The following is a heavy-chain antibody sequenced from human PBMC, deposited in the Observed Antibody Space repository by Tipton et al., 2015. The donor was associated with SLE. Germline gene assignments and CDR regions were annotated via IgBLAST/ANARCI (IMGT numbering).Heavy chain of an antibody. J-gene: IGHJ5*02. CDR3: AREKGGDSWFDP. CDR1: GYTFSRSG. D-gene: IGHD2-15*01. CDR2: ISAYNGNK. Sequence: QLVQSGAEVKKPGASVKVSCKASGYTFSRSGVSWVRQAPGQGLEWLGWISAYNGNKRYAHNIQDRVTMTTDRSTSTAHMELRSLRSEDTAVYYCAREKGGDSWFDPWGQGTLVTVSS. V-gene: IGHV1-18*01.